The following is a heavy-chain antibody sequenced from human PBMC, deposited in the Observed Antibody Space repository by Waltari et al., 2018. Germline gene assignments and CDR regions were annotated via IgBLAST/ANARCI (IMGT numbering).Heavy chain of an antibody. D-gene: IGHD4-17*01. J-gene: IGHJ2*01. CDR1: GGSISSSSYY. CDR3: ARHKSNYGGNSDWYFDL. V-gene: IGHV4-39*01. CDR2: IYYSGST. Sequence: QLQLQESGPGLVKPSETLSLTCTVSGGSISSSSYYWGWIRQPPGMGLEWIGSIYYSGSTYYNPSLKSRVTISVDTSKNQFSLKLSSVTAADTAVYYCARHKSNYGGNSDWYFDLWGRGTLVTVSS.